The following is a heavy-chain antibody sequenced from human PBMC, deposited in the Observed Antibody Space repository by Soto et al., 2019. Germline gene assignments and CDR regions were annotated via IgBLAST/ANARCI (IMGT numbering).Heavy chain of an antibody. V-gene: IGHV1-69*01. Sequence: QVSCTASAGTFSPYASRCVRAAPVQGLEWVGGIIPIFGTANYAQKFQGRVTITADESTSTAYMELSSLRSEDTAVYYCASFSGDFWSGYYTYYYYGMDVWGQGTTVNVS. CDR3: ASFSGDFWSGYYTYYYYGMDV. J-gene: IGHJ6*02. CDR1: AGTFSPYA. CDR2: IIPIFGTA. D-gene: IGHD3-3*01.